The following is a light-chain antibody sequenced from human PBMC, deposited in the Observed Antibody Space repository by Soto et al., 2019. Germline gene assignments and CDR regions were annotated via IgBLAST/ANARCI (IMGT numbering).Light chain of an antibody. Sequence: SYELTQPPSVSVSPGQTASITCSGDKLGDKYACWYQQKPGQSPVLVIYQDSKRPSGIPERFSGSNSGNTATLTISGTQAIDEADYYCQAWDSRTAGVVFGGGTKLTVL. V-gene: IGLV3-1*01. CDR2: QDS. CDR1: KLGDKY. J-gene: IGLJ2*01. CDR3: QAWDSRTAGVV.